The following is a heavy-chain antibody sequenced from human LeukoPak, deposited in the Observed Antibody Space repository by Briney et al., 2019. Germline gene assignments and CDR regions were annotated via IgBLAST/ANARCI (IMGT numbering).Heavy chain of an antibody. CDR2: ISYDGSNK. CDR1: GFTFSSYG. D-gene: IGHD3-22*01. V-gene: IGHV3-30*18. CDR3: AKGRAPYYYDSSDFFDY. Sequence: GGSLRLSCAASGFTFSSYGMHWVRQAPGKGLEWVAVISYDGSNKYYADSVKGRFTIFRDNSKNTLYLQMNSLRAEDTAVYYCAKGRAPYYYDSSDFFDYWGQGTLVTVSS. J-gene: IGHJ4*02.